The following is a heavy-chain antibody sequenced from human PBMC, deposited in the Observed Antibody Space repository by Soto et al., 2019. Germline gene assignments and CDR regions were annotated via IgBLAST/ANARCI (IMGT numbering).Heavy chain of an antibody. Sequence: LSLTCTVSGGSISSGGYYWSWIRQHPGKGLEWIGYIYYSGSTYYNPSLKSRVTISVDTSKNQFSLKLSSVTAAGTAVYYCARDLSYYYYYGMDVWGQGTTVTVSS. V-gene: IGHV4-31*03. J-gene: IGHJ6*02. CDR1: GGSISSGGYY. CDR2: IYYSGST. CDR3: ARDLSYYYYYGMDV.